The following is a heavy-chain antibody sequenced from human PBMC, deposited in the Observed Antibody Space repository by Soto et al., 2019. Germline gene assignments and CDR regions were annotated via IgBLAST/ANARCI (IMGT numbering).Heavy chain of an antibody. V-gene: IGHV3-30-3*01. CDR3: ARDSEGVKWYSSGWYGIMDY. Sequence: GGSLRLSCAASGFTFSSYAMHWVRQAPGKGLEWVAVISYDGSNKYYADSVKGRFTISRDNSKNTLYLQMNSLRAEDTAVYYCARDSEGVKWYSSGWYGIMDYWGQGTLVTVSS. CDR2: ISYDGSNK. CDR1: GFTFSSYA. J-gene: IGHJ4*02. D-gene: IGHD6-19*01.